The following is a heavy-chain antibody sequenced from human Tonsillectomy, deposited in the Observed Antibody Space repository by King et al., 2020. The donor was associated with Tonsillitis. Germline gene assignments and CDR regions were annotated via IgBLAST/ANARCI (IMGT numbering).Heavy chain of an antibody. V-gene: IGHV4-38-2*01. CDR1: GYSISSGYY. J-gene: IGHJ4*02. D-gene: IGHD5-18*01. CDR2: IYHSGST. Sequence: VQLQESGPGLVKPSETLSLTCAVSGYSISSGYYWGWIRQPPGKGLEWIGSIYHSGSTYYNPSLKSRVTISVDTSKNQFSLKLSSVTAADTAVYYCASAWYTANGYVIDYWGQGTLVTVSS. CDR3: ASAWYTANGYVIDY.